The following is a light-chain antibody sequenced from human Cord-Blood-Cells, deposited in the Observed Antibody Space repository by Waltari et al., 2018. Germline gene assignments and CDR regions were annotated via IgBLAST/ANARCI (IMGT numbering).Light chain of an antibody. J-gene: IGLJ2*01. Sequence: QSALTQPASVSGSPGPSITISCTGTSRDVGGYNYVSWYQQHPGKPPKLMIYDVSNRPSGVSNRFSGSKSGNTASLTISGLQAEDEADYYCSSYTSSSPVVFGGGTKLTVL. CDR3: SSYTSSSPVV. CDR1: SRDVGGYNY. V-gene: IGLV2-14*01. CDR2: DVS.